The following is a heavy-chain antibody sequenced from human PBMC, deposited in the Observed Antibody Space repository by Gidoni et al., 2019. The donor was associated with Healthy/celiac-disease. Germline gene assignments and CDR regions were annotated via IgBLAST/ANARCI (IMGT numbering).Heavy chain of an antibody. J-gene: IGHJ3*02. Sequence: QVQLVQTGAEVTKSGSSVRVSGKASGGTFSSLSLSWVRQATGQGLEWMGRIIPILGRANYAQKFEGRVTITADKSTSTAYMELSSRRAEDTAVYYCARDRGGDDDSNYGVAFDIWGQGTMVTVSS. V-gene: IGHV1-69*09. CDR3: ARDRGGDDDSNYGVAFDI. CDR2: IIPILGRA. D-gene: IGHD4-4*01. CDR1: GGTFSSLS.